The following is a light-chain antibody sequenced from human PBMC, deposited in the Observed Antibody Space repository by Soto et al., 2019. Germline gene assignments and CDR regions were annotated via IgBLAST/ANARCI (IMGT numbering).Light chain of an antibody. CDR3: AAWDDSLKGPV. V-gene: IGLV1-44*01. Sequence: SVLTQPPSASGTPGQRVTISCSGSSSNIGSNTVNWYQQLPGTAPKLLIYSNAQRPSGVPDRFSGSKSGTSASLAISGLQSEDEADYYCAAWDDSLKGPVFGGGTKLTVL. J-gene: IGLJ2*01. CDR2: SNA. CDR1: SSNIGSNT.